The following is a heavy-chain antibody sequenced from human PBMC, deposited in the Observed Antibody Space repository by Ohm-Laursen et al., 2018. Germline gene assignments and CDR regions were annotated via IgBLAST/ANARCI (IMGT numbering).Heavy chain of an antibody. Sequence: SETLSLTCAVSGGSISSYYWSWIRQPPGKGLEWIGYIYYSGSTNYNPSLKSRVTISVDTSKNHFSLKLSSVTAADTALYYCARGLWWFDPWGQGTLVTVSS. CDR1: GGSISSYY. CDR2: IYYSGST. CDR3: ARGLWWFDP. J-gene: IGHJ5*02. V-gene: IGHV4-59*08.